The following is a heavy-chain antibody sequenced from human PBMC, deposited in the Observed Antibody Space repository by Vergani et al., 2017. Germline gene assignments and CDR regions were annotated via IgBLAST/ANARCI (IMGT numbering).Heavy chain of an antibody. CDR1: DFTFRRYS. V-gene: IGHV3-48*01. D-gene: IGHD2-8*01. Sequence: EMQLVESGGGLVQPGGSLRLSCAASDFTFRRYSMNWVRQAPGKGLEWLSYISTSGVTIYYADSVKGRFIISRDDAENSLYLQMNSLRVEDTAVYYCVRDGGYTTSWSHCGSWGQGTLVTVSS. CDR3: VRDGGYTTSWSHCGS. CDR2: ISTSGVTI. J-gene: IGHJ5*02.